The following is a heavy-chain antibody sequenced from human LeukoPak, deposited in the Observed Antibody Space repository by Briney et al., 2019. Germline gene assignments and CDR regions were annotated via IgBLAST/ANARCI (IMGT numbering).Heavy chain of an antibody. CDR2: IKQDVSEK. Sequence: RPGGSLRLSCAASGFTFSTYWMSWVRQAPGKGLEWVANIKQDVSEKYYVDSVKGRFTISRDNAKNSLYLQMNSLRAEDTAVYYCAGSYYDSSGYFQPFDYWGQGTLVTVSS. D-gene: IGHD3-22*01. CDR1: GFTFSTYW. V-gene: IGHV3-7*01. CDR3: AGSYYDSSGYFQPFDY. J-gene: IGHJ4*02.